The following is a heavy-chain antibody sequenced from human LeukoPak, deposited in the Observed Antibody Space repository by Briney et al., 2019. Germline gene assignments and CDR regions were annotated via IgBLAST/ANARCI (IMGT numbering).Heavy chain of an antibody. CDR1: GFTFSSYA. V-gene: IGHV3-23*01. J-gene: IGHJ4*02. CDR3: AKDLDDYGDRMLDY. Sequence: GGSLRLSCAASGFTFSSYAMSWVRQAPGKGLEWVSEISGSGGSTFFADSVKGRFTISRDNSKNTLYLQMNSLRAEDTAVYYCAKDLDDYGDRMLDYWGQGTLVTVSS. CDR2: ISGSGGST. D-gene: IGHD4-17*01.